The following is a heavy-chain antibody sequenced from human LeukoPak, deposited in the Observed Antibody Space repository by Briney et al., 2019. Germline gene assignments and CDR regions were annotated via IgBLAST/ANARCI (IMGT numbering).Heavy chain of an antibody. CDR3: AGQSSIEAVVSQT. J-gene: IGHJ5*02. CDR2: IYPGDSHT. CDR1: GYSFTRYW. D-gene: IGHD6-6*01. Sequence: GSSLQISSKGSGYSFTRYWIGWVRQMPGKGLEWMGMIYPGDSHTSYSPSFQSQVTISVDKSINNAYLQWRSLTAADTAMYYCAGQSSIEAVVSQTWGQGTMVTVSS. V-gene: IGHV5-51*01.